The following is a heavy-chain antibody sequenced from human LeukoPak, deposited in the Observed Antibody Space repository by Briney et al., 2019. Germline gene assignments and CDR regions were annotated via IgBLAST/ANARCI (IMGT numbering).Heavy chain of an antibody. CDR1: GFTFSSYG. J-gene: IGHJ4*02. D-gene: IGHD6-6*01. CDR2: IRYDGSNK. CDR3: AKARRSIEGIDY. V-gene: IGHV3-30*02. Sequence: GGSLRLSCAASGFTFSSYGKHWVRQAPGEGLEWVAFIRYDGSNKYYADSVKGRFTISRDNSKNTLYLQMNSLRAEDTAVYYCAKARRSIEGIDYWGPRTLVTVSS.